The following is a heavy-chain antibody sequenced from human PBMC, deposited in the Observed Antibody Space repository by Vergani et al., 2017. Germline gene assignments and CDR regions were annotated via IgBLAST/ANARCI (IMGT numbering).Heavy chain of an antibody. CDR2: ISSSGSTI. D-gene: IGHD2-2*01. V-gene: IGHV3-11*01. Sequence: QVQLVESGGGLVKPGGSLRLSCAASGFTFRDYYMSWIRQAPGKGLEWVSYISSSGSTIYYADSVKGRFTISRDNAKNSLYLQMNSLRAEDTAVYYCARYCSSTSCPRRALDYWGQGTLVTVSS. J-gene: IGHJ4*02. CDR1: GFTFRDYY. CDR3: ARYCSSTSCPRRALDY.